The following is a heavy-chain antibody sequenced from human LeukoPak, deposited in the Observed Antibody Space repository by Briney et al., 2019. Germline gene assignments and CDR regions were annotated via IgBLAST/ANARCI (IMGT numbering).Heavy chain of an antibody. D-gene: IGHD6-19*01. Sequence: SETLSLTCAVYGGSFSGYYWSWIRQPPGKGLEWIGEINYSGSTNYNPSLKSRVTISVDTSKNQFSLKLSSVTAADTTVYYCARGSQWLERTRNWFDPWGQGTLVIVSS. CDR1: GGSFSGYY. CDR2: INYSGST. J-gene: IGHJ5*02. CDR3: ARGSQWLERTRNWFDP. V-gene: IGHV4-34*01.